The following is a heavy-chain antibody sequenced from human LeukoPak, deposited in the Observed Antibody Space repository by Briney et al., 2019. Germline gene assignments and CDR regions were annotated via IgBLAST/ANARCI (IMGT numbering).Heavy chain of an antibody. J-gene: IGHJ6*03. CDR2: MNPSSGNT. Sequence: ASVKVSCKASGYTFTSYDINWVRQATGQGLEWMGWMNPSSGNTGYAQKFQGRVTMTRNTSISTAYMELSSLRSEDTAVYYCARGIRHYYDSSGRTRRYYYYYMDVWGKGTTVTVSS. CDR3: ARGIRHYYDSSGRTRRYYYYYMDV. V-gene: IGHV1-8*01. CDR1: GYTFTSYD. D-gene: IGHD3-22*01.